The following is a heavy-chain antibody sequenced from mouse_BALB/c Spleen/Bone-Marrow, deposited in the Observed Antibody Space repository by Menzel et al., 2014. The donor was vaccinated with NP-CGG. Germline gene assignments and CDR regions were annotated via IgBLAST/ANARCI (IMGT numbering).Heavy chain of an antibody. Sequence: EVNVVESGGGLVQPGGSRKLSCAASGFTFSSFGMHWVRQAPEKGLEWAAYISSGSSTIYYVDTVKGRFTISRDNPKNTLFLQMTSLRSEDTAMYYCARSPYDYAAMDYWGQGTSVTVSS. V-gene: IGHV5-17*02. CDR3: ARSPYDYAAMDY. CDR1: GFTFSSFG. D-gene: IGHD2-4*01. CDR2: ISSGSSTI. J-gene: IGHJ4*01.